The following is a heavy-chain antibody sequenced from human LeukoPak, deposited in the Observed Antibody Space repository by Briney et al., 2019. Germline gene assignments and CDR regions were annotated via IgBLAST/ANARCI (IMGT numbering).Heavy chain of an antibody. CDR1: GFTFSSYA. CDR3: AKGGMVGTSGLFDY. J-gene: IGHJ4*02. Sequence: GGSLRLSCAASGFTFSSYAMSWVRQAPGKGLEWVSGISGSDDSTYYADSVEGRFTISRDISKNTLYLQMNILRAEDTAVYYCAKGGMVGTSGLFDYWGQGTLVTVSS. V-gene: IGHV3-23*01. CDR2: ISGSDDST. D-gene: IGHD4-23*01.